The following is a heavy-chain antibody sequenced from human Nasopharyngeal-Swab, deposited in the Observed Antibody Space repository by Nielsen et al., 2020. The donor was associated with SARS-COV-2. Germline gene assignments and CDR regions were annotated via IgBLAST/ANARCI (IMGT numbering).Heavy chain of an antibody. CDR1: GYSFTSYW. CDR2: IYPGDSDT. CDR3: ARLCSSGSCRDAFDI. V-gene: IGHV5-51*01. J-gene: IGHJ3*02. Sequence: GESLKISCKGSGYSFTSYWIGWVRQMPGKGLEWMGIIYPGDSDTRYSPSFQGQVTLSADKSISTAYLQWSSLKASDTAMYYCARLCSSGSCRDAFDIWGQGTMVTVSS. D-gene: IGHD2-15*01.